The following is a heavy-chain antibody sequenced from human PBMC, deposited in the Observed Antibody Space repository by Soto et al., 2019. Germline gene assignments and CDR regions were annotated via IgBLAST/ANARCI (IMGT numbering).Heavy chain of an antibody. J-gene: IGHJ4*02. CDR3: ARVYGSGSSSPDY. V-gene: IGHV1-18*01. D-gene: IGHD3-10*01. Sequence: QVQLVQSGAEVKKPGASVKVSCKASGYTFTSYGISWVRQAPGQGLEWMGWISAYNGNTNYAQKLQGRGXXTXDXXTSTAYMELRSLRSADTAVYYCARVYGSGSSSPDYWGQGTLVTVSS. CDR2: ISAYNGNT. CDR1: GYTFTSYG.